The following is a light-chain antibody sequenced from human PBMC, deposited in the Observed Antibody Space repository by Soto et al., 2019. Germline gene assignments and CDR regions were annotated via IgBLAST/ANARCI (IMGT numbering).Light chain of an antibody. Sequence: EIVMTQSPATLSVSPGERATLSCRASQSVSSNLAWYQQKPGQAPRLLIYGASTRATGIPARFSGSGSGTEFTLTISSLQSEDFAVYYCQQYNIWPDMYTFGQGTKLEIK. CDR2: GAS. CDR3: QQYNIWPDMYT. CDR1: QSVSSN. J-gene: IGKJ2*01. V-gene: IGKV3-15*01.